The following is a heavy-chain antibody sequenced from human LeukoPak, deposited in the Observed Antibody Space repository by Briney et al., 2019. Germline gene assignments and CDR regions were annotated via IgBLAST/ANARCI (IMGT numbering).Heavy chain of an antibody. Sequence: ASVKVSCKASGGTFSSYAISWVRQAPGQGLEWMGGIIPIFGTANYAQKFQGRVTITADESTSTAYMELSSLRSEDTAVYYCARMRSGDENAFDIWGQGTMVTVSS. J-gene: IGHJ3*02. D-gene: IGHD3-10*01. V-gene: IGHV1-69*01. CDR2: IIPIFGTA. CDR3: ARMRSGDENAFDI. CDR1: GGTFSSYA.